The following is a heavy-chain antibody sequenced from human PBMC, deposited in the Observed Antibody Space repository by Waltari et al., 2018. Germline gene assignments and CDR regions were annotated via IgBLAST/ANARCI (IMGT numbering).Heavy chain of an antibody. CDR3: ARISGVTDYFDF. D-gene: IGHD1-26*01. V-gene: IGHV2-70*04. J-gene: IGHJ4*02. CDR1: GFSLNAHGVR. Sequence: QVTLEESGPALVKPTQTLTLTCSFSGFSLNAHGVRVSWIRQPPGQALEWLARIDWEDEKQYNSGLRPRLAISKDSSKNQVVLTLTNMAPVDTATYYCARISGVTDYFDFWGPGTLVVVSA. CDR2: IDWEDEK.